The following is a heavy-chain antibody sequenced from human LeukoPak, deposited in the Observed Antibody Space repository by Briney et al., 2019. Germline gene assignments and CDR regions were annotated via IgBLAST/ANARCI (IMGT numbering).Heavy chain of an antibody. CDR3: ARWHYDSSGYYYYYGMDV. J-gene: IGHJ6*02. D-gene: IGHD3-22*01. V-gene: IGHV5-51*01. CDR2: IYPGDSDT. Sequence: GESLKISCKGSGYSFTSYWIGWARQMPGKGLEWMGIIYPGDSDTRYSPSFQGQVTISADKSISTAYLQWSSLKASDTAMYYCARWHYDSSGYYYYYGMDVWGQGTTVTVSS. CDR1: GYSFTSYW.